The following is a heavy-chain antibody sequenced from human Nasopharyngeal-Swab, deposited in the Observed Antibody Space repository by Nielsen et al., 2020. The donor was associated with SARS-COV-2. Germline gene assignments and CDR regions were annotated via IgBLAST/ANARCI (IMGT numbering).Heavy chain of an antibody. CDR3: ARDQRRGYSGYDHTYFDY. Sequence: WVRQAPGQGLEWMGGIIPIFGTANYAQKFQGRVTITADESMSTAYMELSSPRSEDTAVYYCARDQRRGYSGYDHTYFDYWGQGTLVTVSS. D-gene: IGHD5-12*01. J-gene: IGHJ4*02. CDR2: IIPIFGTA. V-gene: IGHV1-69*01.